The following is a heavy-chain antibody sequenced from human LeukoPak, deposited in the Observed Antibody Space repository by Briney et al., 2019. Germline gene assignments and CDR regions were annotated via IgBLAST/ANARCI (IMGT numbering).Heavy chain of an antibody. V-gene: IGHV1-69*04. Sequence: SVKVSCKASGGTFSSYAISWVRQAPGQGLEWMGRIIPIFGIANYAQKFQDRVTITADKSTSTAYMELSSLRSEDTAVYYCARSLFPSGSAFDIWGQGTMVTVSS. CDR3: ARSLFPSGSAFDI. CDR2: IIPIFGIA. D-gene: IGHD1-26*01. J-gene: IGHJ3*02. CDR1: GGTFSSYA.